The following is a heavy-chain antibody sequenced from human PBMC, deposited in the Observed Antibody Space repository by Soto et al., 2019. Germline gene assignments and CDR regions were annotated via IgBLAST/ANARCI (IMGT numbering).Heavy chain of an antibody. CDR1: GFSFSSYG. D-gene: IGHD3-22*01. CDR3: ARNSDSTGYYYYFDF. Sequence: EVQLLESGGGLLQPGGSPRLSCAASGFSFSSYGMAWVRQSPGKGLEWVSAISNGGHNTWYADAVKGRFTISRDNSKNTQSLQMNSLRADDTAVYYCARNSDSTGYYYYFDFWGQGTLVTVSS. CDR2: ISNGGHNT. V-gene: IGHV3-23*01. J-gene: IGHJ4*02.